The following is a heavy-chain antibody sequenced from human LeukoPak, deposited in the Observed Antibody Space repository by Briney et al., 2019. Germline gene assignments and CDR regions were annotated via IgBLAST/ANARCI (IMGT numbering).Heavy chain of an antibody. CDR3: AREEFYGASGLDY. J-gene: IGHJ4*02. Sequence: SGGSLRLSCAASGFTFSSSWIHWVRQAPGKGPVWVSRLNSDVNGTNYADSVKGRFTVSRDNAKNTFYLQMNSLRVEDSAVYYCAREEFYGASGLDYWGQGTLVTVSS. V-gene: IGHV3-74*01. CDR1: GFTFSSSW. D-gene: IGHD4-17*01. CDR2: LNSDVNGT.